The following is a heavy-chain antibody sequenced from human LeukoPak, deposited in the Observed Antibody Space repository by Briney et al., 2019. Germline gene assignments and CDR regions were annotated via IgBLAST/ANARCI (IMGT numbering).Heavy chain of an antibody. CDR1: GFTFSSYA. D-gene: IGHD3-3*01. CDR2: ISGSGGST. J-gene: IGHJ4*02. CDR3: AKAPAYDFWSGYSGYYFDY. V-gene: IGHV3-23*01. Sequence: GGSLRLSCAASGFTFSSYAMSWVRQAPGKGLEWVSAISGSGGSTYYADSVKGRFTISRDNSKNTLYLQMNSLRAEDTAVYYCAKAPAYDFWSGYSGYYFDYWGQGTLVTVSS.